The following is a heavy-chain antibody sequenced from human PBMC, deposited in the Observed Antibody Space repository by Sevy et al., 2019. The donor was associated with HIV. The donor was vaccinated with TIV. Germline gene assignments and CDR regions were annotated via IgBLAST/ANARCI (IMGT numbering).Heavy chain of an antibody. Sequence: GGSLRLSCAGSGFTFSSYWMSWVRQAPGKGLEWVANINQDGSGKNYVDSVKGRFTISRDNAKNSLYLQMNSLRAEDTAVYYCARYPFSKADYWGQGTLVTVSS. CDR3: ARYPFSKADY. V-gene: IGHV3-7*01. J-gene: IGHJ4*02. D-gene: IGHD3-16*02. CDR2: INQDGSGK. CDR1: GFTFSSYW.